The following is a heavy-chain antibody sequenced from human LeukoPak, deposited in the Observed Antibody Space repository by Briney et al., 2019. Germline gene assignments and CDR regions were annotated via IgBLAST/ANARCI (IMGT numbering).Heavy chain of an antibody. D-gene: IGHD1-26*01. CDR2: IRYDGSNE. CDR3: AKGGGATFDY. Sequence: GGSLRLSCAASGFTFSSYGMHWVRQAPGKGLEWVAFIRYDGSNEYYADSVKGRFTISRDNSKNTLFLQMNSLRAGDTAVYYCAKGGGATFDYWGQGTLVTVSS. V-gene: IGHV3-30*02. CDR1: GFTFSSYG. J-gene: IGHJ4*02.